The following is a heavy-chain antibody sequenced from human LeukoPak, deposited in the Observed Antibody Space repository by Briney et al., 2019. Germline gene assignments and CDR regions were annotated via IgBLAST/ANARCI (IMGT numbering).Heavy chain of an antibody. J-gene: IGHJ6*04. D-gene: IGHD3-3*01. Sequence: SETLSLTCTVSGGSISSGYYYWSWIRQPPGKGLEWIGYTYYSGSTYYNPSLKSRVTISVDTSKNQFSLKLSSVTAADTAVYYCASNFWSGYYPLDVWGKGTTVTVSS. CDR2: TYYSGST. CDR1: GGSISSGYYY. CDR3: ASNFWSGYYPLDV. V-gene: IGHV4-30-4*08.